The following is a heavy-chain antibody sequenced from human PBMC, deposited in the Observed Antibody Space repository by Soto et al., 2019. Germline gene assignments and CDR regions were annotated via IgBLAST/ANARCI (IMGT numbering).Heavy chain of an antibody. CDR3: ARDLKEYCSDGKCNWFDP. CDR2: ISYSGST. CDR1: GASITTYY. J-gene: IGHJ5*02. V-gene: IGHV4-59*01. Sequence: QVQLQESGPGLVKPSDTLSLTCTVSGASITTYYWSWIRQPPGKGLEWIGYISYSGSTDYNPSLKGRVTISFDASKNQSSLQVRSATAADAAVYYCARDLKEYCSDGKCNWFDPWGQGTLVTVSS. D-gene: IGHD2-15*01.